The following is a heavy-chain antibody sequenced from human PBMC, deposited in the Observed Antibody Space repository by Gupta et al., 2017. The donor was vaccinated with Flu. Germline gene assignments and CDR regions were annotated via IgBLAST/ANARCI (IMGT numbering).Heavy chain of an antibody. Sequence: QVQLQQWGAGLLKPSETLSLTCAVYGGSFSGYYCSWIRQPPGKGLEWIGESNHSGSTNYNPSLKSRVTISVDTSKNQFSRKLSSVTAADTAVYYCARVSSDFWSGYYSYYYYGMDVWGQGTTVTVSS. D-gene: IGHD3-3*01. CDR2: SNHSGST. J-gene: IGHJ6*02. V-gene: IGHV4-34*01. CDR3: ARVSSDFWSGYYSYYYYGMDV. CDR1: GGSFSGYY.